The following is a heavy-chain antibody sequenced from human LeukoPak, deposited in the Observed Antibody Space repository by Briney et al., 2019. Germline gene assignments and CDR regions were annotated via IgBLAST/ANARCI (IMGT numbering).Heavy chain of an antibody. J-gene: IGHJ6*02. V-gene: IGHV4-59*08. Sequence: SETLSLTCTVSGGSISSYYWSWIRQPPGKGLEWIGYIYYSGSTNYNPSLKSRVTISVDTSKNQFSLKLSPVTAADTAVYYCARRGYSYVSGMDVWGQGTTVTVSS. D-gene: IGHD5-18*01. CDR2: IYYSGST. CDR3: ARRGYSYVSGMDV. CDR1: GGSISSYY.